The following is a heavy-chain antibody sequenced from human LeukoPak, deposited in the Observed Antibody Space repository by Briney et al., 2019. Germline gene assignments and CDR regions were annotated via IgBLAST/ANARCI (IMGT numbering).Heavy chain of an antibody. J-gene: IGHJ6*02. CDR2: IYYSGSI. CDR3: ARAAIPYYYGMDV. Sequence: SETLSLTCTVSGGSISSYYWSWIRQPPGKGLEWIGYIYYSGSINYNPSLKSRVTISVDTSKNQFSLKLSSVTAADTAVYYCARAAIPYYYGMDVWGQGTTVTVSS. CDR1: GGSISSYY. V-gene: IGHV4-59*01.